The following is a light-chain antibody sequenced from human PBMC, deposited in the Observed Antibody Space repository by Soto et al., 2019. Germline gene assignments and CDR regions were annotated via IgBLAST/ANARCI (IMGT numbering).Light chain of an antibody. J-gene: IGKJ2*01. CDR1: QSVGGD. CDR3: QQYYAWPRT. Sequence: EIVMTQSPVTLSVSPGERATLSCRASQSVGGDLAWYQQIPGQAPRLLIYGAVTRATGVAARFSGGGSGTEFTRTVDSLQSEDLEIYYCQQYYAWPRTFGQGTKLEI. CDR2: GAV. V-gene: IGKV3-15*01.